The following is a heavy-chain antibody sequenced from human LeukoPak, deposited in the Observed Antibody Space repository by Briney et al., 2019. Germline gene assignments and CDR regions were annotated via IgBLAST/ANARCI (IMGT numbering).Heavy chain of an antibody. CDR2: ISRLGTSI. CDR3: ARGLVRETIDY. Sequence: PGGSLRLSCAASGFTFSSYSMNWVRQAPGKGLEWVSHISRLGTSISYADSVKGRFTISRDNARNSLYLQMNSLRAEDTALYYCARGLVRETIDYWGQGTLVTVSS. J-gene: IGHJ4*02. D-gene: IGHD3-10*01. CDR1: GFTFSSYS. V-gene: IGHV3-48*04.